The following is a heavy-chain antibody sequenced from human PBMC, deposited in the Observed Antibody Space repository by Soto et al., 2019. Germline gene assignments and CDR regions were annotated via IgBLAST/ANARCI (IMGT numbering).Heavy chain of an antibody. V-gene: IGHV3-15*01. J-gene: IGHJ4*02. CDR1: GFTFSNAW. CDR3: TTEDPAISPGRFGY. CDR2: IKSKTDGGTT. D-gene: IGHD3-10*01. Sequence: GGSLRLSCAASGFTFSNAWMSWVRQAPGKGLEWVGRIKSKTDGGTTDYAAPVKGRFTISRDDSKNTLYLQMNSLKTEDTAVYYCTTEDPAISPGRFGYWGQGTLVTVSS.